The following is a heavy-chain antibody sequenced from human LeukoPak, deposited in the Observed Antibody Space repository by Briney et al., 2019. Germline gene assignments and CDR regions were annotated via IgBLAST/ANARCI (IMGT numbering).Heavy chain of an antibody. CDR3: ASGNSAWHYFDY. Sequence: GGSLRLSCAPSGLIVSGNYMSWVRQAPGKELEWVSVIYRGGSTYYADSVKGRFTISRDISKNTVYLQMNSLRAEDTAVYYCASGNSAWHYFDYWGRGTLVTVSS. D-gene: IGHD6-19*01. CDR2: IYRGGST. J-gene: IGHJ4*02. CDR1: GLIVSGNY. V-gene: IGHV3-53*01.